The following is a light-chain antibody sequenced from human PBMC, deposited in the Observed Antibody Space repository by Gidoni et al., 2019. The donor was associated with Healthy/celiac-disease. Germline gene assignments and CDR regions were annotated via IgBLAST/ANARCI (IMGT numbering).Light chain of an antibody. Sequence: DIQMTPSPSSLSSSVGDRVTITCRARHSISSYLNWYQQKPGKAPKLLSYAASSLQSGVPSRFSGSGSGTDFTLTISRLQHEDFANYYCQQSYSTPTTFGQGTKLEIK. CDR2: AAS. V-gene: IGKV1-39*01. J-gene: IGKJ2*01. CDR3: QQSYSTPTT. CDR1: HSISSY.